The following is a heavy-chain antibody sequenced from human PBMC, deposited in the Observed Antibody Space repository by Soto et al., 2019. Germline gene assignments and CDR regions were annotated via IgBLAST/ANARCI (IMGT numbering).Heavy chain of an antibody. CDR2: IGTAGDT. J-gene: IGHJ6*02. CDR1: GFTFSSHD. CDR3: ARGYYYGMYV. V-gene: IGHV3-13*01. Sequence: EVQLVESGGGLVQPGGSLRLSCAASGFTFSSHDMHWVRQATGKGLEWVSAIGTAGDTYYPGSVKGRLTISKEDAKNSLYLQMNSLRAGDTAVYYCARGYYYGMYVWGQGTTVTVSS.